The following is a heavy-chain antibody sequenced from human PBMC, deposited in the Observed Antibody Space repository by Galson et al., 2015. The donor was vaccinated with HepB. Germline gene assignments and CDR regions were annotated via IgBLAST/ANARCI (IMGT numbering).Heavy chain of an antibody. CDR3: AHRRGYSSSWYEDY. CDR2: IYWDDDK. Sequence: PALVKPTQTLTLTCTFSGFSLSTSGVGVGWIRQPPGKALEWLALIYWDDDKRYSPSLKSRLTITKDTSKNQVVLTMTNMDPVDTATYYCAHRRGYSSSWYEDYWGQGTLVTVSS. D-gene: IGHD6-13*01. CDR1: GFSLSTSGVG. J-gene: IGHJ4*02. V-gene: IGHV2-5*02.